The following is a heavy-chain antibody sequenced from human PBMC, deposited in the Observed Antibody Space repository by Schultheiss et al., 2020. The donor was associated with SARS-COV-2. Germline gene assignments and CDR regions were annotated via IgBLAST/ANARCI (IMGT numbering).Heavy chain of an antibody. J-gene: IGHJ4*02. V-gene: IGHV3-21*01. CDR2: ISDTT. CDR3: ARIPGVYDFWSGYFV. Sequence: GGSLRLSCAASGFTFSSYAMSWVRQAPGKGLEWVSAISDTTYYADSVKGRFTISRDNAKNSLYLQMNSLRAEDTAVYYCARIPGVYDFWSGYFVWGQGTLVTVSS. D-gene: IGHD3-3*01. CDR1: GFTFSSYA.